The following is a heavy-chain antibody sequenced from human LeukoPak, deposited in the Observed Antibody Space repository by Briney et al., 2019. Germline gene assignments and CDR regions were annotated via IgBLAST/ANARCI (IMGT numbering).Heavy chain of an antibody. CDR3: AKDSPDVYGSGWNYFDY. D-gene: IGHD6-19*01. CDR1: GFTFSSYA. Sequence: GGSLRLSCAASGFTFSSYAMSWVRQAPGKGLEWVSAISGSGGSTYYADSVKGRFTISRDNSKNTLYLQMNSLRAEDTAVYYCAKDSPDVYGSGWNYFDYWGQGTLVTVSS. CDR2: ISGSGGST. J-gene: IGHJ4*02. V-gene: IGHV3-23*01.